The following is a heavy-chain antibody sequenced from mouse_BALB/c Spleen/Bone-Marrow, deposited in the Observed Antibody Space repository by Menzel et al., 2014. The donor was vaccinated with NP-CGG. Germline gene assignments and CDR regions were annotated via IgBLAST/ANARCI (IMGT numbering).Heavy chain of an antibody. V-gene: IGHV5-2*01. CDR3: ARHGDYYGSSLFAY. CDR1: AYEFPSHD. CDR2: INSDGGST. Sequence: EVHLVESGGGLVQPGESLKLSCESNAYEFPSHDMSWVRKTPEKRLELVAAINSDGGSTYYPDTMERRFIISRDNSKKTLYLQMSSLRSEDTAFYYCARHGDYYGSSLFAYWGQGTLVTVSA. D-gene: IGHD1-1*01. J-gene: IGHJ3*01.